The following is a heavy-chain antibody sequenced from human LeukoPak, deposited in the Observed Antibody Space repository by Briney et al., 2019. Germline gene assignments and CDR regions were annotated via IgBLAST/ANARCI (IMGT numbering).Heavy chain of an antibody. J-gene: IGHJ4*02. D-gene: IGHD4-11*01. Sequence: SETLSLTCTVSGGSISSGSYYWSWIRQPAGKVLEWIGSISYTGTTYYNAPLKSRVTICLDTSKNQFSLKLSSVTAADTAVYYCARHAYTNYFDYWGQGTLVTVSS. CDR3: ARHAYTNYFDY. CDR2: ISYTGTT. CDR1: GGSISSGSYY. V-gene: IGHV4-39*01.